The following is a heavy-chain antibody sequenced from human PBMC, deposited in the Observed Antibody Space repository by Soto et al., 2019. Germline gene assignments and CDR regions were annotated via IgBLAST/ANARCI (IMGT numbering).Heavy chain of an antibody. J-gene: IGHJ4*02. Sequence: QVQLQQWGAGLLKPSETLSLTCAVYGGSFSGYYWSWIRQPPGKGLEWIGEINHSGRTNYNPSLKSRVTRSVDTSKTQFSLKLSAVTAADTAVYYCARGFSVAAGYWGQGTLVTVSS. CDR3: ARGFSVAAGY. CDR1: GGSFSGYY. CDR2: INHSGRT. D-gene: IGHD6-19*01. V-gene: IGHV4-34*01.